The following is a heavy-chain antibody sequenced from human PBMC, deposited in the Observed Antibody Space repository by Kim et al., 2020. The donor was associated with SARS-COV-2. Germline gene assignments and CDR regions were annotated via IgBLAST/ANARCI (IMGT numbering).Heavy chain of an antibody. Sequence: GGSLRLSCAASGFTFDDYAMHWVRQAPGKGLEWVSLISGDGGSTYYADSVKGRFTISRDNSKNSLYLQMNSLRTEDTALYYCAKDFYGPRNVDTAMASYYCYGMDVWSQGTTVTVSS. CDR1: GFTFDDYA. V-gene: IGHV3-43*02. D-gene: IGHD5-18*01. J-gene: IGHJ6*02. CDR3: AKDFYGPRNVDTAMASYYCYGMDV. CDR2: ISGDGGST.